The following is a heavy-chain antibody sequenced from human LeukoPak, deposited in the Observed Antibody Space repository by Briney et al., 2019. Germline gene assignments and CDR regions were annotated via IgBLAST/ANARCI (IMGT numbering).Heavy chain of an antibody. J-gene: IGHJ4*02. CDR3: AREGSYLRTYYFDY. D-gene: IGHD1-26*01. CDR2: IYHSGST. V-gene: IGHV4-30-2*01. Sequence: SETLSLTCTVSGGSISSGGYYWSWIRQPPGKGLEWIGYIYHSGSTYYNPSLKSRVTISVDRSKNQFSLKLSSVTAADTAVYYCAREGSYLRTYYFDYWGQGTLVTVSS. CDR1: GGSISSGGYY.